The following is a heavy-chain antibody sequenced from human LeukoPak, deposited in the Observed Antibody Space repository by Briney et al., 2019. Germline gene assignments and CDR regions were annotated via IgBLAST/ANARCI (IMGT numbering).Heavy chain of an antibody. J-gene: IGHJ2*01. CDR1: GVSISSSNW. CDR3: ARDLYYDILTGYYTYFDL. CDR2: IYHSGST. D-gene: IGHD3-9*01. Sequence: SGTLSLTCAVSGVSISSSNWWSWVRQPPGKGLEWIGEIYHSGSTNYNPSLKSRVTISVDKSKNQFSLKLSSVTAADTAVYYCARDLYYDILTGYYTYFDLWGRGTLVTVSS. V-gene: IGHV4-4*02.